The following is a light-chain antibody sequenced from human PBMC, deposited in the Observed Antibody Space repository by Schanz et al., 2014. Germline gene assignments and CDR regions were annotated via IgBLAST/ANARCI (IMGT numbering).Light chain of an antibody. Sequence: EIVLTQSPGTLSLSPGERATLSCRASQSVSSSYLAWYQQKPGQAPRLLIYGASSRATGIPARFSGSGSGXEFTLTISSLEPDDFAVYYCQQYASSYRTFGQGTKVEI. CDR2: GAS. J-gene: IGKJ1*01. V-gene: IGKV3-20*01. CDR1: QSVSSSY. CDR3: QQYASSYRT.